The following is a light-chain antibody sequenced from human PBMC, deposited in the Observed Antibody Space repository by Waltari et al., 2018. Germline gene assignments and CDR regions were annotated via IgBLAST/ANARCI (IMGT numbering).Light chain of an antibody. V-gene: IGLV3-1*01. Sequence: SYELPQTPSVSVSPGQTATISCSGVNLDNKYVSWYQQKAGQSPVRVSYKDYKRPSGIPERFSSSSSGNTATLTIGETQAVDEADYYCHVWDSNTGVFGGGTKLTVL. J-gene: IGLJ3*02. CDR3: HVWDSNTGV. CDR2: KDY. CDR1: NLDNKY.